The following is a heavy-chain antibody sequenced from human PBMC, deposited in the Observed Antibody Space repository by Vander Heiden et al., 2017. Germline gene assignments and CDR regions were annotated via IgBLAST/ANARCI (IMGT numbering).Heavy chain of an antibody. Sequence: EVQLVESGGVLVQPGGSLRLSCAASGFTFRSYDMHWVRQATGKGLEWVSAIGTAGDTYYPGSVKGRFTISRENAKNSLYLQMNSLRAGDTAVYYCARERAYCSGGSCYPIFDYWGQGTLGTVSS. CDR3: ARERAYCSGGSCYPIFDY. CDR1: GFTFRSYD. D-gene: IGHD2-15*01. J-gene: IGHJ4*02. V-gene: IGHV3-13*01. CDR2: IGTAGDT.